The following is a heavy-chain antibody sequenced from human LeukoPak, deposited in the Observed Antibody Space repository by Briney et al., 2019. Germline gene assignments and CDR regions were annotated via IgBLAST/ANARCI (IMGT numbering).Heavy chain of an antibody. CDR2: IIPIFGTA. CDR1: GGTFSSYA. V-gene: IGHV1-69*01. Sequence: GSSVTVSCKASGGTFSSYAISWVRQAPGQGLEWMGGIIPIFGTANYAQKFQGRVTITADESTSTAYMELSSLRSEDTAVYYCARAYYDMSYYYYGMDVWGQGTTVTVSS. CDR3: ARAYYDMSYYYYGMDV. J-gene: IGHJ6*02. D-gene: IGHD3-22*01.